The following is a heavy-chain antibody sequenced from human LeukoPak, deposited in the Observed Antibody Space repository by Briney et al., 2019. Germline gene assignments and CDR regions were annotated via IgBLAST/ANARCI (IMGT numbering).Heavy chain of an antibody. CDR2: ISAYNGNT. J-gene: IGHJ5*02. Sequence: ASVKVSCKASGYTFTSYGISWVRQAPGQGLEWMGWISAYNGNTNYAQKLQGRVTMTTDTSTSTAYMELRSLRSDDTAVYYCARAALWFGELLSSLPNWFDPWGQGTLVTVSS. V-gene: IGHV1-18*01. D-gene: IGHD3-10*01. CDR1: GYTFTSYG. CDR3: ARAALWFGELLSSLPNWFDP.